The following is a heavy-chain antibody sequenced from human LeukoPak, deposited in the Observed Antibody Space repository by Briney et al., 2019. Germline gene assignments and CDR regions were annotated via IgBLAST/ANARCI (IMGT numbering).Heavy chain of an antibody. CDR2: ISGSGGST. CDR1: GFTFSSYA. J-gene: IGHJ5*02. D-gene: IGHD6-13*01. CDR3: AKNPGSSSNP. Sequence: GGSLRLSCAASGFTFSSYAMSWVRQAPGKWLEWVSSISGSGGSTFYADSVKGRFTISRDNSKHTLYLQMNSLRAEDTAVYYCAKNPGSSSNPWGQGTLVTVSS. V-gene: IGHV3-23*01.